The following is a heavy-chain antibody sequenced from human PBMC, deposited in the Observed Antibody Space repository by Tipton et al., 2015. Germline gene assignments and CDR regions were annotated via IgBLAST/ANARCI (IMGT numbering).Heavy chain of an antibody. CDR3: ATGRSIAARPFDS. CDR2: ISHSGNT. J-gene: IGHJ4*02. D-gene: IGHD6-6*01. Sequence: TLSLTCAVSAYSISSDYYWGWIRQPPGKGLEWIGSISHSGNTYYNPSLKSRVTISVDTSKNQLSLQLSSVTAAATAVYYCATGRSIAARPFDSWGQGPRATVSS. V-gene: IGHV4-38-2*01. CDR1: AYSISSDYY.